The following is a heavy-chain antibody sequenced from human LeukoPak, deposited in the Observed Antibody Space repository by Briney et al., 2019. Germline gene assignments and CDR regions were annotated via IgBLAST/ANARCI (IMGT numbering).Heavy chain of an antibody. CDR1: GFTFSSYA. CDR3: ARKTDTTVGGDY. V-gene: IGHV3-23*01. CDR2: ISGSGDST. D-gene: IGHD1-26*01. Sequence: GGSLRLSCAASGFTFSSYAMNWVRQAPGKGLEWVSAISGSGDSTYYADSVKSRFTISRDNSKNTLFLQMNSLRAEDTAVYYCARKTDTTVGGDYWGRGTLVTVSS. J-gene: IGHJ4*02.